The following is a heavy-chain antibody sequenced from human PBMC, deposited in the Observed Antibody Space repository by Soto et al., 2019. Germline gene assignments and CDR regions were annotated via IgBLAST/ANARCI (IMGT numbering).Heavy chain of an antibody. CDR1: GGSVSSGSYY. V-gene: IGHV4-61*01. J-gene: IGHJ5*02. Sequence: SETLSLTCTVSGGSVSSGSYYWSWIRQPPGKGLEWIGYIYSSGSTNYNPSLKSRVTISVDTSKNQFSLKLSSVTAADTAVYYCARVSCSSTSCAGQNWFDPWGQGTLVTVSS. CDR3: ARVSCSSTSCAGQNWFDP. CDR2: IYSSGST. D-gene: IGHD2-2*01.